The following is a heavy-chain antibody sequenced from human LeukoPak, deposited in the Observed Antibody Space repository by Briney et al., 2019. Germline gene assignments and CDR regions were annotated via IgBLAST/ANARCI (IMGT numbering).Heavy chain of an antibody. D-gene: IGHD5-24*01. V-gene: IGHV3-21*01. J-gene: IGHJ6*03. CDR2: ITGSGSST. CDR1: GFTFSSYA. Sequence: GGSPRLSCAASGFTFSSYAMSWVRQAPGKGLEWVSCITGSGSSTYYTDSVKGRFTISRDNAKNSLYLQMTSLRADDTAVYYCARLQLGINYHYYMDVWGKGTTVIVSS. CDR3: ARLQLGINYHYYMDV.